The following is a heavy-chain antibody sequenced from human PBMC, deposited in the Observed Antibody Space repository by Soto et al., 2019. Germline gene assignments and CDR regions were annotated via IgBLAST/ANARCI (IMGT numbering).Heavy chain of an antibody. CDR3: ARERGGGIVLVPASSSLCCYDYYRDLLYF. V-gene: IGHV7-4-1*01. D-gene: IGHD2-2*01. Sequence: GASVKVSCKASGYTFTSYAMNWVRQAPGQGLEWMGWINTNTGNPTYAQGFTGRFVFSLDTSVSTAYLQICSLKAEDTAVYYCARERGGGIVLVPASSSLCCYDYYRDLLYFCGRGSTDLVS. CDR2: INTNTGNP. J-gene: IGHJ6*02. CDR1: GYTFTSYA.